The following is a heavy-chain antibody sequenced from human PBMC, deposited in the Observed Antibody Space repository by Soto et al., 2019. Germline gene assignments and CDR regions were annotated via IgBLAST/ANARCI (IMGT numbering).Heavy chain of an antibody. J-gene: IGHJ4*02. D-gene: IGHD3-9*01. CDR2: IYYSGST. CDR1: GGSISSYY. Sequence: ETLSLTCTVSGGSISSYYWSWIRQPPGKGLEWIGYIYYSGSTNYNPSLKSRVTISVDTSKNQFSLKLSSVTAADTAVYYCVDYDILTGTLNWGQGTLVTVSS. CDR3: VDYDILTGTLN. V-gene: IGHV4-59*08.